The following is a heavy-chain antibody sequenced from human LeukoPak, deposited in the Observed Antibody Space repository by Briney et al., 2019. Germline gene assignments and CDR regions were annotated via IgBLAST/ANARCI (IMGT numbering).Heavy chain of an antibody. V-gene: IGHV3-30*18. CDR1: GFTFSSYG. CDR2: ISYDGSNK. J-gene: IGHJ4*02. D-gene: IGHD1-1*01. Sequence: GGSLRLSCAASGFTFSSYGMHWVRQAPGKGLEWVAVISYDGSNKYYEDSVKGRFNISRDNSKNTLYLQMNSLRAEDTAVYYCAKDWQLVDYWGQGTLVTVSS. CDR3: AKDWQLVDY.